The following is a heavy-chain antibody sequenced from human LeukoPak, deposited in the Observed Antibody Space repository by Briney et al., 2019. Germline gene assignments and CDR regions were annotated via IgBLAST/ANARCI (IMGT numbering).Heavy chain of an antibody. Sequence: GGSLRLSCAASGFTFSSYAMHWVRQAPGKGLEWVAVISYDGSNKYYADSVKGRFTISTDNSKNTLYLQMNSLRAEDTAVYYCARGEVLRYFDWLPEGDAFDIWGQGTMVTVSS. CDR2: ISYDGSNK. CDR3: ARGEVLRYFDWLPEGDAFDI. D-gene: IGHD3-9*01. V-gene: IGHV3-30-3*01. J-gene: IGHJ3*02. CDR1: GFTFSSYA.